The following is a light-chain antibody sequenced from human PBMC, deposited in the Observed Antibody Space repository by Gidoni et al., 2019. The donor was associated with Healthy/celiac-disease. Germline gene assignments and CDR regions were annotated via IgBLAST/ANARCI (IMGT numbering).Light chain of an antibody. Sequence: IQMTPPPSSLSASVGDRVTITCQASQDISNYINWYHQKTGQAPNLLIYDASNLGTGVPSRFSGGGCGTDFTFTISRQQREDIAKYYCQRSDNLLFGFGEGTKVEIK. CDR3: QRSDNLLFG. V-gene: IGKV1-33*01. CDR2: DAS. CDR1: QDISNY. J-gene: IGKJ4*01.